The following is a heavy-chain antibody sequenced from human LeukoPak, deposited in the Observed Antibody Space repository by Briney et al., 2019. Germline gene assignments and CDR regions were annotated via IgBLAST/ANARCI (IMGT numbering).Heavy chain of an antibody. J-gene: IGHJ3*02. CDR1: GGSISSYY. CDR2: ISYSGST. V-gene: IGHV4-59*08. D-gene: IGHD3-9*01. CDR3: ARQGYDILTGYIDAFDI. Sequence: SETLSLTCTVSGGSISSYYWSRIRQPPGKGLEWIGYISYSGSTNYNPSLKSRVTISIDTSKNQFSLKLRSVTAADTAIYYCARQGYDILTGYIDAFDIWGQGTMVTVSS.